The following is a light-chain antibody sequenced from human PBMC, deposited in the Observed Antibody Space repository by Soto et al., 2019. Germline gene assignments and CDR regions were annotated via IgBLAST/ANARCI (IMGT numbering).Light chain of an antibody. J-gene: IGKJ1*01. Sequence: QVTQSPSSLSASVGDRVTITCRASQSINTYLSWYQQKPGRAPKHLINAASSLQTGVPSRFSGSGSGTDFTLTISSLQPEDFATYYCQQTYGAPRTFGQGTKVDSK. CDR3: QQTYGAPRT. CDR2: AAS. V-gene: IGKV1-39*01. CDR1: QSINTY.